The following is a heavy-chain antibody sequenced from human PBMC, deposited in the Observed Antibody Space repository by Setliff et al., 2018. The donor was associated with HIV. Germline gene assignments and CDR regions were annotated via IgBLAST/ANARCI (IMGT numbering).Heavy chain of an antibody. J-gene: IGHJ5*02. CDR2: ISGYNGNT. V-gene: IGHV1-18*01. Sequence: GASVQVSCKASGYTFTSYSISWVRQAPGQGLEWMGWISGYNGNTNYAQRFQGRVTMTTDTSTSTAYMELRSLRSDDTAVYYCARDSTAFMVRGVNGGRFDPWGQGTLVTVSS. CDR3: ARDSTAFMVRGVNGGRFDP. D-gene: IGHD3-10*01. CDR1: GYTFTSYS.